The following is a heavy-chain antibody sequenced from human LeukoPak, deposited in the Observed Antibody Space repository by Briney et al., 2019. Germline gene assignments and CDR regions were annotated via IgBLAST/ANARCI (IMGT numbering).Heavy chain of an antibody. V-gene: IGHV4-4*02. D-gene: IGHD3-22*01. CDR3: ARDPEYYYDSSGFDY. CDR1: GGSISSSNW. Sequence: SGTLSLTCAVSGGSISSSNWWSWVRQPPGKGLEWIGEIYHSGSTNYNPSLKSRVTISVDKSKNQFSLKLSSVTAADTAVYYCARDPEYYYDSSGFDYWGQGTLVTVSS. J-gene: IGHJ4*02. CDR2: IYHSGST.